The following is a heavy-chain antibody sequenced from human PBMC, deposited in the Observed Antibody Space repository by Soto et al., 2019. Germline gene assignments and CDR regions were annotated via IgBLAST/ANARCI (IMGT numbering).Heavy chain of an antibody. J-gene: IGHJ6*03. D-gene: IGHD5-18*01. CDR2: TYYRSKWYN. V-gene: IGHV6-1*01. CDR1: GDSVSSNSAA. Sequence: TLSLTCAISGDSVSSNSAAWNWIRQSPSRGLEWLGRTYYRSKWYNDYAVSVKSRVTINPDTSKNQFSLQLNSVTPEDTAVYFCARGYSYGLFYYYYYMDVWGKGTTVTVS. CDR3: ARGYSYGLFYYYYYMDV.